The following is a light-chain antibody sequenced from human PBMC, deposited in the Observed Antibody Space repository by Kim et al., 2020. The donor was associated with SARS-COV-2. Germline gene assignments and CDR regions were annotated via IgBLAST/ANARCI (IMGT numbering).Light chain of an antibody. V-gene: IGLV3-21*04. CDR1: YSGRKR. J-gene: IGLJ2*01. CDR3: QECDSGVV. CDR2: YHS. Sequence: VSVATGKPGRITCGENYSGRKRVPWYQRKAAQAPLLVFYYHSDRYPGILERFSGSNTGNTDNLHISRVEVWDEVDYSCQECDSGVVFGGGTQLTVL.